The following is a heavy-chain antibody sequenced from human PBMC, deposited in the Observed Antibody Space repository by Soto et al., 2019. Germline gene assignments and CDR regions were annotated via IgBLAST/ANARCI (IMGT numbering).Heavy chain of an antibody. Sequence: PGGSLRLSCAASGFTFSNAWMNWVRQAPGKGLEWVGRIKSKTDGGTTDYAAPVKGRFTISRDDSKNTLYLQMNSLKTEDTAVYYCTTDPIRLGELSLVDYWGQGTLVTVSS. J-gene: IGHJ4*02. CDR2: IKSKTDGGTT. CDR3: TTDPIRLGELSLVDY. D-gene: IGHD3-16*02. V-gene: IGHV3-15*07. CDR1: GFTFSNAW.